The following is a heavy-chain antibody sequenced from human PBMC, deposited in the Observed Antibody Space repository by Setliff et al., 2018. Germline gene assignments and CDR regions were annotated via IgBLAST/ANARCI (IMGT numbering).Heavy chain of an antibody. J-gene: IGHJ6*03. CDR2: MHQSGRA. V-gene: IGHV4-34*01. D-gene: IGHD6-19*01. Sequence: PSETLSLTCDVYAGAFSTYFWTWIRQPPGKGLEWIGEMHQSGRANFNPSLRSRVTISVDPSKNHFSLKMTSVTAADTAVYYCAREGPESDSSGYMDVWGQGTTVTVS. CDR3: AREGPESDSSGYMDV. CDR1: AGAFSTYF.